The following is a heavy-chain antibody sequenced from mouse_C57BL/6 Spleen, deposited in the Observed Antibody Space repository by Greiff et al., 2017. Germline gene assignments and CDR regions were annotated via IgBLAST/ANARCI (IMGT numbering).Heavy chain of an antibody. CDR2: INPNNGGP. J-gene: IGHJ1*03. D-gene: IGHD2-5*01. V-gene: IGHV1-18*01. CDR3: ARQDSNYFYWYFDV. CDR1: GYTFTDYN. Sequence: EVQLQQSGPELVKPGASVKIPCKASGYTFTDYNMDWVQQSHGKSLEWIGDINPNNGGPIYNQKFKGKATLTVDKSSSTAYMERRSLTAEDTAVYYCARQDSNYFYWYFDVWGTGTTVTVSS.